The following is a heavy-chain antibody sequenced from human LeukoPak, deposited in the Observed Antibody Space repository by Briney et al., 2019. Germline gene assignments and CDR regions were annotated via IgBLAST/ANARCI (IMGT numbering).Heavy chain of an antibody. CDR2: INHSGST. D-gene: IGHD5-24*01. CDR3: ARAMDSRDGYNVFDY. J-gene: IGHJ4*02. V-gene: IGHV4-34*01. CDR1: GGSFSGYY. Sequence: SETLSLTCAVYGGSFSGYYWSWIRQPPGKGLEWIGEINHSGSTNYNPSLKSRVTISVDTSKNQFSLKLSSVTAADTAAYYCARAMDSRDGYNVFDYWGQGTLVTVSS.